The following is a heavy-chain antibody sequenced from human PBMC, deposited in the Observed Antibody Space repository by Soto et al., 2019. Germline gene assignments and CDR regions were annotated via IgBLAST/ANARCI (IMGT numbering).Heavy chain of an antibody. Sequence: ASVKVSCKASGYTFTGYYMHWVRQAPGQGLEWMGWINPNSGGTNYAQKFQGWVTMTRDTSISTAYMELSRLRSDDTAVYYCARGWVTMVRGGYYYYYGMDVWGQGTTVTVSS. D-gene: IGHD3-10*01. J-gene: IGHJ6*02. CDR2: INPNSGGT. CDR1: GYTFTGYY. V-gene: IGHV1-2*04. CDR3: ARGWVTMVRGGYYYYYGMDV.